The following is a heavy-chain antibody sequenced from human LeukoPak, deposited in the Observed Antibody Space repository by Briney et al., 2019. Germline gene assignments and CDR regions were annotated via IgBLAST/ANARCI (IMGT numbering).Heavy chain of an antibody. V-gene: IGHV4-61*05. CDR2: IYYSGST. D-gene: IGHD2-2*03. J-gene: IGHJ4*02. CDR3: ARHGYLLGAFDY. Sequence: PSETLSLTCTVSGGSISSSSYYWGWIRQPPGKGLEWIGYIYYSGSTNYNPSLKSRVTISVDTSKNQFSLKLSSVTAADTAVYYCARHGYLLGAFDYWGQGTLVTVSS. CDR1: GGSISSSSYY.